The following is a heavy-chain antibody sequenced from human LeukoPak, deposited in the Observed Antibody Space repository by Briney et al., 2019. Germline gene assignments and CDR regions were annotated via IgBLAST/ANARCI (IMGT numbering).Heavy chain of an antibody. CDR1: GGTFSSYA. Sequence: SVKVSCKASGGTFSSYAISWVRQAPGQGLEWMGGIIPIFGTANYAQKFQGRVTITADESTSTAYMELSSLRSEDTALYYCAAVFGSGYYYYFDYWGQGSLVTVSS. J-gene: IGHJ4*02. CDR2: IIPIFGTA. CDR3: AAVFGSGYYYYFDY. V-gene: IGHV1-69*13. D-gene: IGHD3-22*01.